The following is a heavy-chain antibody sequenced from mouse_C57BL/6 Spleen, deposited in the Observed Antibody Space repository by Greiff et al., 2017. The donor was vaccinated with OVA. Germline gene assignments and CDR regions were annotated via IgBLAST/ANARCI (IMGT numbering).Heavy chain of an antibody. Sequence: QVQLQQSGAELVKPGASVKLSCKASGYTFTSYWMQWVKQRPGQGLEWIGEIDPSDSYTNYNQKFKGKATLTVDTSSSTAYMQLSSLTSEDSAVYYCARGGDQLRLRYAMDYWGQGTSVTVSS. CDR1: GYTFTSYW. D-gene: IGHD3-2*02. CDR2: IDPSDSYT. J-gene: IGHJ4*01. CDR3: ARGGDQLRLRYAMDY. V-gene: IGHV1-50*01.